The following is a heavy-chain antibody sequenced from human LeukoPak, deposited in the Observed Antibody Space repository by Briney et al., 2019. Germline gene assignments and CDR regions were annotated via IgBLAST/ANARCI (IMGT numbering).Heavy chain of an antibody. CDR3: ASFCSSSRYFQH. J-gene: IGHJ1*01. Sequence: GASVKVSCKPSEYTFTAYYMRWVRQAPGQGLRGWGWTNPNSGGKDYAQKFQGRVTMTRDKSISTAYMELSRLRSDDTAVYYCASFCSSSRYFQHWGQGTLVTVSS. CDR1: EYTFTAYY. CDR2: TNPNSGGK. V-gene: IGHV1-2*02. D-gene: IGHD6-6*01.